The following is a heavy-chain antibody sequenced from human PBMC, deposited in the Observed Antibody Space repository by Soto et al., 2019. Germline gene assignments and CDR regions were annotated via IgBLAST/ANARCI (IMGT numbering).Heavy chain of an antibody. CDR1: GYTFTSYA. D-gene: IGHD2-2*03. Sequence: ASVKVSCKASGYTFTSYAMHWVRQAPGQRLEWMGWINAGNGNTKYSQKFQGRVTITRDTSASTAYMELSSLRSEDTAVYYCARDPGYCSSTSCYYWFDPWGQGTLLTVSS. CDR3: ARDPGYCSSTSCYYWFDP. CDR2: INAGNGNT. V-gene: IGHV1-3*01. J-gene: IGHJ5*02.